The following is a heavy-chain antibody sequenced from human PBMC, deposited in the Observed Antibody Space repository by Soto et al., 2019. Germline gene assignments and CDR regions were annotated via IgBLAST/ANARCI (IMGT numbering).Heavy chain of an antibody. J-gene: IGHJ6*03. V-gene: IGHV4-59*08. CDR3: ARILAAPPHYYDYYIDA. CDR2: FYYTGRT. D-gene: IGHD6-6*01. CDR1: GGSISSFY. Sequence: QVQLEESGPGLVKSSETLSLTCTVSGGSISSFYWSWIRQPPGKAMEWIGFFYYTGRTGYNASLKWRVSISGDKSKNQVSLRLRSVTADDTAVYYCARILAAPPHYYDYYIDAWGKGATVIVSS.